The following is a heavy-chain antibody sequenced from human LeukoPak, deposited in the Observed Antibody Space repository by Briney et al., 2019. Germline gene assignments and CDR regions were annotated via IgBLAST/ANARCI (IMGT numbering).Heavy chain of an antibody. D-gene: IGHD2-2*01. CDR2: IYYSGST. CDR3: AGLVGYCSSTSCYFVD. V-gene: IGHV4-59*08. Sequence: SETLSLTCTVSGGSISSFYWSWIRQPPGKGLGWIGYIYYSGSTNYNPSLKSRVTISVDTSKNQFSLKLSSVTAADTAVYYCAGLVGYCSSTSCYFVDWGQGTLVTVSS. CDR1: GGSISSFY. J-gene: IGHJ4*02.